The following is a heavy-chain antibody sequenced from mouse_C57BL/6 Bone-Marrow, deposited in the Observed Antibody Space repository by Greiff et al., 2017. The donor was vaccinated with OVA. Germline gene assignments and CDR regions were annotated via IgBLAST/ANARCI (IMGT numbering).Heavy chain of an antibody. CDR1: GFSLTSYG. CDR2: IWRGGST. CDR3: AKNSYGSSYVVYFDY. J-gene: IGHJ2*01. Sequence: VQLVESGPGLVQPSQSLSITCTVSGFSLTSYGVHWVRQSPGKGLEWLGVIWRGGSTDYNAAFMSRLSITKDNSKSQVFFKMNSLQADDTAIYYCAKNSYGSSYVVYFDYWGQGTTLTVSS. V-gene: IGHV2-5*01. D-gene: IGHD1-1*01.